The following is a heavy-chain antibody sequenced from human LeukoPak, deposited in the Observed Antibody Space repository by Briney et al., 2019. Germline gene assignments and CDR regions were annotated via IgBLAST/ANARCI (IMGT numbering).Heavy chain of an antibody. CDR2: MNPNSGNT. CDR3: ARGYGGNSGNYYYGMDV. D-gene: IGHD4-23*01. J-gene: IGHJ6*02. CDR1: GYTFTSYY. V-gene: IGHV1-8*02. Sequence: AASVKVSCKASGYTFTSYYMHWVRQAPGQGLEWMGWMNPNSGNTGYAQKFQGRVTMTRNTSISTAYMELSSLRSEDTAVYYCARGYGGNSGNYYYGMDVWGQGTTVTVSS.